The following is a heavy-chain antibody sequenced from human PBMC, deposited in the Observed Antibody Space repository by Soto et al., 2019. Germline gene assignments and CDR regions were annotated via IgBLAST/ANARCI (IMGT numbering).Heavy chain of an antibody. Sequence: QVQLVQSGAEVKKPGASVTVSCKASGYTFTGYYMHWVRQAPGQGLEWMGWINPNSGGTNYAQKFQGWVTMTRDTSINTAYMELSRLRSDDTAVYYCARADCSGGSCYDYWGQGTLVTVSS. CDR1: GYTFTGYY. J-gene: IGHJ4*02. CDR2: INPNSGGT. D-gene: IGHD2-15*01. CDR3: ARADCSGGSCYDY. V-gene: IGHV1-2*04.